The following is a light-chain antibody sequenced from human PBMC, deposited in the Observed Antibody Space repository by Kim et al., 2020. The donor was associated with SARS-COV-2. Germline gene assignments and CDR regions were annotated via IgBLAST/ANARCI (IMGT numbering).Light chain of an antibody. J-gene: IGLJ1*01. Sequence: SYELTQPPSVSVSPGQTASITCSGYKLGDKYVSWYQQKPGQSPVVVIYQDNQRPSGIPERFSGSNSGNTATLTISGTQAMDEADYYCQAWDSSTNNYVFG. V-gene: IGLV3-1*01. CDR3: QAWDSSTNNYV. CDR2: QDN. CDR1: KLGDKY.